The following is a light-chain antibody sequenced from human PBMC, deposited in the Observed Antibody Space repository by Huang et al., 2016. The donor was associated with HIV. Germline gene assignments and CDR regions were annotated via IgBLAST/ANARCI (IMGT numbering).Light chain of an antibody. CDR1: PSLLHSNGHNY. CDR2: LGS. J-gene: IGKJ1*01. CDR3: MQGLQTWT. V-gene: IGKV2-28*01. Sequence: DIVMAQSPASLSVTPGEAASITCTSSPSLLHSNGHNYLDWYWQKPGHSPQLLIYLGSTRASGVPDRFSGSGSGTDFTLRINRVEAGDVGVYYCMQGLQTWTFGQGTKVEI.